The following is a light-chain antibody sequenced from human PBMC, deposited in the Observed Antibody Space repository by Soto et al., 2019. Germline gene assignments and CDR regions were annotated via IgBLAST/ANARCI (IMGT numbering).Light chain of an antibody. CDR3: QSYDSSLSGLV. Sequence: QSVLTQPPSVSGAPGQRVTISCTGSSSNIGAGYDVQWYQQLPGTAPKLLIYGNSNRPSGVPDRFSGSKSGTSASLAITGLQAEDEADYYRQSYDSSLSGLVFGTGTKLTVL. V-gene: IGLV1-40*01. J-gene: IGLJ1*01. CDR1: SSNIGAGYD. CDR2: GNS.